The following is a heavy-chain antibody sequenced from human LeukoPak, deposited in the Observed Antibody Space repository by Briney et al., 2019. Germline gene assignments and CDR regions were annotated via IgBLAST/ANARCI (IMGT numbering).Heavy chain of an antibody. D-gene: IGHD3-10*01. J-gene: IGHJ4*02. CDR3: ARGASVTITMVRGVMRYFDY. V-gene: IGHV1-2*02. CDR1: GYTFTGYY. CDR2: INPNSGGT. Sequence: ASVKVSCKASGYTFTGYYMHWVRQAPGQGLEWMGWINPNSGGTNYAQKFQGRVTMTRDTSISTAYMELSRLRSDDTAVYYCARGASVTITMVRGVMRYFDYWGQGTLVTVSS.